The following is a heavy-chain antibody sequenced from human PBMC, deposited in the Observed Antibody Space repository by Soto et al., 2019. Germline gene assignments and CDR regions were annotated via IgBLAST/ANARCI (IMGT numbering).Heavy chain of an antibody. CDR1: ESIFSGYG. Sequence: PGGSLRLSCVVPESIFSGYGMHWVRQAPGKGLEYVSSIRINGVGTYYANSVQGRFTISRDNSKNTVYLQMGSLRPEDMAVYYCARRARPDFYYMDVWGKGTTVTVSS. CDR2: IRINGVGT. V-gene: IGHV3-64*01. D-gene: IGHD6-6*01. J-gene: IGHJ6*03. CDR3: ARRARPDFYYMDV.